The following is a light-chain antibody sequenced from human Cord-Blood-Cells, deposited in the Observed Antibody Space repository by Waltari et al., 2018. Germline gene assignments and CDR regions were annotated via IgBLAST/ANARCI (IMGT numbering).Light chain of an antibody. CDR1: QSLLHSNGYND. CDR2: LGS. Sequence: DIVMTQSPLSLPVTPGEPASISCRSSQSLLHSNGYNDLVWYLQKPGQSPQLLIYLGSNRASGVPDRFSGSGSGTDFTLKISRVEAEDVGVYYCMQALQTPRTFGQGTKVEIK. CDR3: MQALQTPRT. V-gene: IGKV2-28*01. J-gene: IGKJ1*01.